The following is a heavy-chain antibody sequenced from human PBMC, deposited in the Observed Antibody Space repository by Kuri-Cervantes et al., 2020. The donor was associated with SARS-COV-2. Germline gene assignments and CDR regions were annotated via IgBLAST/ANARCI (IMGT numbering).Heavy chain of an antibody. CDR1: GFTFDDYG. V-gene: IGHV3-23*01. CDR2: ISGSGGST. D-gene: IGHD3-3*01. J-gene: IGHJ4*02. Sequence: GESLKISCAASGFTFDDYGMRWVRRAPGKGLEWVSAISGSGGSTYYADSVKGRFTISRDNSKNTLYLQMNSLRAEDTAVYYCARAYDFWSGYYPHWGQGTLVTVSS. CDR3: ARAYDFWSGYYPH.